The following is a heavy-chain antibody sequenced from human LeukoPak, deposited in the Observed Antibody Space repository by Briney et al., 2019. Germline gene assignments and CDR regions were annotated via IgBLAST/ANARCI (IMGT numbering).Heavy chain of an antibody. Sequence: PGGSLRLSCAASRFTFSSYAMSWVRQAPGKGLEWVSTISGSGGGTYSADSVKGRFTISRDNSKNTLYLQMNSLRADDTAIYYCAKLEEQWLIDFWGQGTLVTVSS. D-gene: IGHD6-19*01. CDR2: ISGSGGGT. V-gene: IGHV3-23*01. CDR1: RFTFSSYA. CDR3: AKLEEQWLIDF. J-gene: IGHJ4*02.